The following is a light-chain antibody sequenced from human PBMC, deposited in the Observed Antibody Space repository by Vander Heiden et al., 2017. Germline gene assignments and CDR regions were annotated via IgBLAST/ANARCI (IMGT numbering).Light chain of an antibody. J-gene: IGLJ2*01. CDR1: TGAVTSGHD. V-gene: IGLV7-46*01. CDR3: LLSDSGVV. Sequence: QAVVTPEHSLPVSPGATVTLTCGASTGAVTSGHDPYGFQQKPGKAHRTLIDDISNNHAWTTAWFSGSLPGGKAALTLSGEQTDDEDEYYCLLSDSGVVVGGGTKRTVL. CDR2: DIS.